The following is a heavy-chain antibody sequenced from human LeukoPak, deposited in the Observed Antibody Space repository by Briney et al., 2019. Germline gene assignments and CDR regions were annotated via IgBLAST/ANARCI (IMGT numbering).Heavy chain of an antibody. CDR1: GGSISSYY. CDR3: ARAPRYVDTAMGDVEAFDP. V-gene: IGHV4-4*07. J-gene: IGHJ5*02. D-gene: IGHD5-18*01. Sequence: SETLSLTCTVSGGSISSYYWSWIRQPAGKGLEWIGRIYTSGSTNYNPSLKSRVTMSVDTSKNQFSLKLSSVTAADTAVYYCARAPRYVDTAMGDVEAFDPWGQGTLVTVSS. CDR2: IYTSGST.